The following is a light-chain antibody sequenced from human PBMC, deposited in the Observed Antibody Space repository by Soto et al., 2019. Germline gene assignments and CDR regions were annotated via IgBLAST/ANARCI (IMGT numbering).Light chain of an antibody. CDR3: QNYTSAPNT. J-gene: IGKJ2*01. V-gene: IGKV1-27*01. CDR1: QDISNY. CDR2: AAS. Sequence: DIQMSQSPSSLSASVGDRVTITCRASQDISNYLAWYLQKPGKVPKLLIYAASTLQTGVQSRFSGSGSGTVFTLATNSLQPEDVATYYCQNYTSAPNTFGRGTRLEIK.